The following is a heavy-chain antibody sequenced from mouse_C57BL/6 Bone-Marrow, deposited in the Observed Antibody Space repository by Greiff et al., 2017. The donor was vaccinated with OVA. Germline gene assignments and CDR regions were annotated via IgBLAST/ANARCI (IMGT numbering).Heavy chain of an antibody. CDR1: GYTFTSYW. D-gene: IGHD1-1*01. CDR2: IHPNSGST. V-gene: IGHV1-64*01. J-gene: IGHJ1*03. Sequence: VQLQPPWAELVTPGASVKLSCKASGYTFTSYWMHWVKQRPGQGLEWIGMIHPNSGSTNYNEKFKSKATLTVDKSSCTAYMQLSSRTSEDSAVYYCARRGGGITTVVAHWYVDVWGTGTTVTVSS. CDR3: ARRGGGITTVVAHWYVDV.